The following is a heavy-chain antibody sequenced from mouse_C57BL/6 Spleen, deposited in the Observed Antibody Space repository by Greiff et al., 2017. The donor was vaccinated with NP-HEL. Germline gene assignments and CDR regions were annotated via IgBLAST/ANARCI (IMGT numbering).Heavy chain of an antibody. CDR1: GYTFTSYW. J-gene: IGHJ3*01. D-gene: IGHD1-1*01. CDR3: ARGELLRCPFAY. Sequence: QVQLQQPGAELVRPGTSVKLSCKASGYTFTSYWMHWVKQRPGQGLEWIGVIDPSDSYTNYNQKFKGKATLTVDTSSSTANMQLSSLTSEDSAVYYCARGELLRCPFAYWGQGTLVTVSA. CDR2: IDPSDSYT. V-gene: IGHV1-59*01.